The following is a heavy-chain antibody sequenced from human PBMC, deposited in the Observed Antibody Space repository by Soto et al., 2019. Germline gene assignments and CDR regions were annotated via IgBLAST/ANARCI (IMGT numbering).Heavy chain of an antibody. V-gene: IGHV5-51*01. CDR2: IYPGDSDT. Sequence: GASLTISCKGYGYSFTSYWIVWVRQMPAKGLEWMGIIYPGDSDTRYSPSFQGQVSMSADKYISTAYLQWSSLEASATAMYYCARGDSSGWEDYWGQGSAFTVSS. J-gene: IGHJ4*02. CDR3: ARGDSSGWEDY. CDR1: GYSFTSYW. D-gene: IGHD3-22*01.